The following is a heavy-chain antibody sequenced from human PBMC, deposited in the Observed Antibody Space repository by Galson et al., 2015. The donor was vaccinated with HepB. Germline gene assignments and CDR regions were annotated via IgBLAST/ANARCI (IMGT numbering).Heavy chain of an antibody. Sequence: SLRLSCAASGFTFDDYAMHWVRQPPGKGLEWVSGINWNSGSIGYADSVKGRFTISRDNAKNSLYLQMNSLKAEDTALYYCAKDTTRVTIFGSAYDIWGQGTMVTVSS. D-gene: IGHD3-3*01. J-gene: IGHJ3*02. CDR3: AKDTTRVTIFGSAYDI. V-gene: IGHV3-9*01. CDR1: GFTFDDYA. CDR2: INWNSGSI.